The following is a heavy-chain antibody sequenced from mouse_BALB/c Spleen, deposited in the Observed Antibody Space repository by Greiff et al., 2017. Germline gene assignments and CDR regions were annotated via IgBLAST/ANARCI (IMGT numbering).Heavy chain of an antibody. CDR3: ASYYYGSSYFAY. J-gene: IGHJ3*01. V-gene: IGHV5-17*02. D-gene: IGHD1-1*01. CDR1: GFTFSSFG. CDR2: ISSGSSTI. Sequence: EVKLVESGGGLVQPGGSRKLSCAASGFTFSSFGMHWVRQAPEKGLEWVAYISSGSSTIYYADTVKGRFTISRDNPKNTLFLQMTSLRSEDTAMYYCASYYYGSSYFAYWGQGTLVTVSA.